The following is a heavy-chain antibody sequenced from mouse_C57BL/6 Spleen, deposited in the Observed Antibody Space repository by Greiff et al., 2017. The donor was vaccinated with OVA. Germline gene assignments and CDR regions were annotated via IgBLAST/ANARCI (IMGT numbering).Heavy chain of an antibody. Sequence: DVMLVESGGGLVKPGGSLKLSCAASGFTFSDYGMHWVRQAPEKGLEWVAYISSGSSTIYYADTVKGRFTISRDNAKNTLFLQMTSLRSEDTAMYYCARAGTGYFDVWGTGTTLTVSS. CDR3: ARAGTGYFDV. V-gene: IGHV5-17*01. D-gene: IGHD4-1*01. J-gene: IGHJ1*03. CDR2: ISSGSSTI. CDR1: GFTFSDYG.